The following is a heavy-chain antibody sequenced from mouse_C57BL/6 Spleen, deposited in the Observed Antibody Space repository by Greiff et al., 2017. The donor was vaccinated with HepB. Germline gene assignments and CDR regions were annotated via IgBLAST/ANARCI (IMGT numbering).Heavy chain of an antibody. CDR2: IYPGSGST. V-gene: IGHV1-55*01. Sequence: VQLQQPGAELVKPGASVKMSCKASGYTFTIYWITWVKQRPGQGLEWIGDIYPGSGSTNYNEKFKSKATLTVDTSSSTAYMQLSSLTSEDSAVYYCARSLYYGNLYAMDYWGQGTSVTVSS. D-gene: IGHD2-1*01. CDR1: GYTFTIYW. J-gene: IGHJ4*01. CDR3: ARSLYYGNLYAMDY.